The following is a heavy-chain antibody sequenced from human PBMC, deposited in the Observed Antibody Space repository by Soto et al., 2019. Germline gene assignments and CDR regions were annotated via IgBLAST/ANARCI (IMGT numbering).Heavy chain of an antibody. D-gene: IGHD2-15*01. CDR2: ITSDGGT. J-gene: IGHJ3*02. Sequence: GGSLRLSCEASGFTFSSNVMTWIRQAPGKGPEWVSTITSDGGTYYADSVKGRFAMSRDTSKSTLYLQMNNLGAEDTAAYYCAPHVSCSGGSCQYDAFDIRGQGTMVTGS. CDR1: GFTFSSNV. V-gene: IGHV3-23*01. CDR3: APHVSCSGGSCQYDAFDI.